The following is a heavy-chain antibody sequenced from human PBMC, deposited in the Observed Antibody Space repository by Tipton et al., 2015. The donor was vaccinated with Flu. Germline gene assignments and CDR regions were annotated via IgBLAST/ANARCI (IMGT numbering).Heavy chain of an antibody. D-gene: IGHD5-18*01. V-gene: IGHV3-74*01. J-gene: IGHJ4*02. CDR2: VNADGSST. CDR1: GFNFSNYW. Sequence: SLRLSCAASGFNFSNYWMHWVRQGPGKGLVWVARVNADGSSTAYADSVKGRFTISRDNAMNLLFLQTKNLRAEDTAVYYCARGAGGYMYGWGRGTLVAVSS. CDR3: ARGAGGYMYG.